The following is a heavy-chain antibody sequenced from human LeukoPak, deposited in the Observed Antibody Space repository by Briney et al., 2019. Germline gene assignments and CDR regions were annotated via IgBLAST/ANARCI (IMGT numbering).Heavy chain of an antibody. CDR3: VKGVSSSSHNWFDP. D-gene: IGHD6-6*01. CDR2: ISWNSGSI. V-gene: IGHV3-9*03. J-gene: IGHJ5*02. CDR1: GFTLDDYA. Sequence: PGGSLRLSCAASGFTLDDYAMHWVRQAPGKGLEWVSSISWNSGSIGYADSVKGRLTISRDNAKNSLYLQMNSLRTEDMAMYYCVKGVSSSSHNWFDPWGQGTLVTVSS.